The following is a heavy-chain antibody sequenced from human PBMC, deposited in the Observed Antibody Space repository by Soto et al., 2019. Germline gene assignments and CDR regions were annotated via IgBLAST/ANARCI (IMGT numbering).Heavy chain of an antibody. CDR3: ARAARFWSGSYGMGV. D-gene: IGHD3-3*01. V-gene: IGHV4-59*01. CDR2: IYYSGST. CDR1: GGSISSYY. Sequence: ASETLSLTCTVSGGSISSYYWSWIRQPPGKGLEWIGDIYYSGSTNYNPSLKSRVTISVDTSKNQFSLKLSSVTAADTAVYYCARAARFWSGSYGMGVWGQGTTVTVSS. J-gene: IGHJ6*02.